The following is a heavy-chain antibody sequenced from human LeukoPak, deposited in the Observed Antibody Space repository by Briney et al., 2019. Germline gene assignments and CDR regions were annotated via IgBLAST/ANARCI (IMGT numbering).Heavy chain of an antibody. CDR1: GGSISNADYY. CDR2: IYYSGST. CDR3: ARLNGRANYYGSH. D-gene: IGHD3-10*01. V-gene: IGHV4-39*01. J-gene: IGHJ4*02. Sequence: SETLSLTCSVSGGSISNADYYWGWIRQPPGKGLEWIGSIYYSGSTYYNPSLKSRVTISVDTSKNQFSLKLSSVTAADTAVYYCARLNGRANYYGSHWGQGTLVTVSS.